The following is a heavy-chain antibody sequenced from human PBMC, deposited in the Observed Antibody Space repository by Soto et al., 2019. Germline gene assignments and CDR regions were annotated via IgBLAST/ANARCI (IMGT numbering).Heavy chain of an antibody. J-gene: IGHJ4*02. CDR1: GYTFTGYH. D-gene: IGHD3-22*01. Sequence: QVQLVQSGAEVKKPGASVKVSCTASGYTFTGYHIQWVRQAPGQGLEWMGWINPNSGGTNYAQKFQGRVTMTKDSSISTAYMEVNRLRSDDTAVYYCTREAGGYYYDYWGQGTLVTVSS. CDR3: TREAGGYYYDY. V-gene: IGHV1-2*02. CDR2: INPNSGGT.